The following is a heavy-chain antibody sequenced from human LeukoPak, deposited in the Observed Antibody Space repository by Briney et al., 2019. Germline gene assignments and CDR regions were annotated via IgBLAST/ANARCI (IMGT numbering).Heavy chain of an antibody. D-gene: IGHD1-1*01. CDR1: GGSISSGGSY. CDR3: ASRTGTRFDY. CDR2: IYYSGST. V-gene: IGHV4-31*03. J-gene: IGHJ4*02. Sequence: SETLSLTCTVSGGSISSGGSYWSWIRQHPGKGLEWIGYIYYSGSTYYNPSLKSRVTISVDTSKNQFSLKLSSVTAADTAVYYCASRTGTRFDYWGQGTLVTVSS.